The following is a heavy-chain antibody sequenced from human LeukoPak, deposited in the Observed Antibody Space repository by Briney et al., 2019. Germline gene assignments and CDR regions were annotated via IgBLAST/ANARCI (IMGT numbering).Heavy chain of an antibody. Sequence: SETLSLTCSVSGDSITTTTYYWDWIRQPPGKGLEWIGSIYYSGSTYYNPSRKSRVTISVDTSKNQFSLKLSSVTATDTAVYHCARQFSYASGRGYMDVWGQGTTVTVSS. CDR1: GDSITTTTYY. CDR2: IYYSGST. V-gene: IGHV4-39*01. CDR3: ARQFSYASGRGYMDV. D-gene: IGHD3-10*01. J-gene: IGHJ6*02.